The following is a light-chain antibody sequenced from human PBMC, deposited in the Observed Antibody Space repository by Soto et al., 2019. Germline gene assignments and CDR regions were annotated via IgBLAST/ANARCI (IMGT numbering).Light chain of an antibody. V-gene: IGLV2-23*02. CDR2: EVN. Sequence: QSALTQPASVSGPPGQSIVISCNGSSSDVGSYDLVSWYLQYPGKAPKVIIYEVNKRPSGVPDRFSGSKSGSTASLTVSGLQAEDEAEYYCSSYAVTNIFVFGTGTQLTVL. CDR1: SSDVGSYDL. J-gene: IGLJ7*01. CDR3: SSYAVTNIFV.